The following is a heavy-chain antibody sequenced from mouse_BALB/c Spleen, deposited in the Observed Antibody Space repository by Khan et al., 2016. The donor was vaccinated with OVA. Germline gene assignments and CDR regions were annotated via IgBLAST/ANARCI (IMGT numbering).Heavy chain of an antibody. CDR2: IWSDGRT. CDR3: ARHQFPLSMDY. J-gene: IGHJ4*01. V-gene: IGHV2-6-2*01. CDR1: GFSLTSYA. Sequence: QVQLKESGPDLVAPSQSLSITCTVSGFSLTSYAIHWVRQPPGKGLEWLVVIWSDGRTTYNSALISRLSISKDNSKSQVFLKIDSLQTDDTAMYYCARHQFPLSMDYWGQGTSVTVSS.